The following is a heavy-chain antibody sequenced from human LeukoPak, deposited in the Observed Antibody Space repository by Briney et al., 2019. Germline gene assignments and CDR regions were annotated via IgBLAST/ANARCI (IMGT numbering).Heavy chain of an antibody. CDR1: GFTFSSYW. CDR3: TSSDIVVVPAAIRGDAFDI. V-gene: IGHV3-74*01. Sequence: PGGSLRLSCAASGFTFSSYWMHWVRQAPGKGLVWVSRINSDGSSTSYADSVKGRFTISRDNAKNTLYLQMNSLRAEDTAVYYCTSSDIVVVPAAIRGDAFDIWGQGTMVTVSS. D-gene: IGHD2-2*02. J-gene: IGHJ3*02. CDR2: INSDGSST.